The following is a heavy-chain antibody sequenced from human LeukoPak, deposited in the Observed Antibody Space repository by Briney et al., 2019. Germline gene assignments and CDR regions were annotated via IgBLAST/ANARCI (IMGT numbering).Heavy chain of an antibody. Sequence: ASVKVSCKASGGTFSSYAISWVRQAPGQGLEWMGRIIPIFGTADYAQKFQGRVTITTDESTSTAYMELSSLRSEDTAVYYCARELGSGWWTHAFDIWGQGTMATVSS. D-gene: IGHD6-19*01. CDR3: ARELGSGWWTHAFDI. CDR2: IIPIFGTA. CDR1: GGTFSSYA. J-gene: IGHJ3*02. V-gene: IGHV1-69*05.